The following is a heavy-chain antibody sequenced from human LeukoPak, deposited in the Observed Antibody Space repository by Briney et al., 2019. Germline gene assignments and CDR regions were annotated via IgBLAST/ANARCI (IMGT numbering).Heavy chain of an antibody. J-gene: IGHJ4*02. CDR1: GGSISNNY. CDR3: AKGGWALAY. Sequence: PSETLSLTCTVSGGSISNNYWSWIRQSPGKALEWIGYIFYTGKTNYNPSLESRVTISVDTSNQQFSLKLTSVTAADTAVYYCAKGGWALAYWGQGTLVTVSS. D-gene: IGHD1-26*01. V-gene: IGHV4-59*01. CDR2: IFYTGKT.